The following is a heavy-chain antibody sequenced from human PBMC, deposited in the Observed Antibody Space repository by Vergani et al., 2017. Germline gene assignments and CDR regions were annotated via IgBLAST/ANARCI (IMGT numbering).Heavy chain of an antibody. CDR3: ARTMVRGVINYYYYGMDV. J-gene: IGHJ6*02. CDR1: GGSISSYY. D-gene: IGHD3-10*01. Sequence: QVQLQESGPGLVKPSETLSLTCTVSGGSISSYYWSWIRQPPGKGLEWIGYIYYSGSTNYNPSLKSGVTISVDTSKNQFSLKLSSVTAADTAVYYCARTMVRGVINYYYYGMDVWGQGTTVTVSS. V-gene: IGHV4-59*01. CDR2: IYYSGST.